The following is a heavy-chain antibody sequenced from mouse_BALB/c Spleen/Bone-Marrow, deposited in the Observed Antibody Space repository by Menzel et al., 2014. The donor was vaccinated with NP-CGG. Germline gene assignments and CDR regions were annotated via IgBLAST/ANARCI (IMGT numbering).Heavy chain of an antibody. CDR3: ASYYYGSSGCAY. J-gene: IGHJ3*01. CDR1: GFNIKDTY. Sequence: EVKLMESGAELVKPGASVKLSCTASGFNIKDTYMHWVKQRPEQGLEWIGRIDPANGNTKYDPKFQGKATITADTSSNTAYLQLSSLTSEDTAVYYCASYYYGSSGCAYWGQGTLVTVSA. V-gene: IGHV14-3*02. CDR2: IDPANGNT. D-gene: IGHD1-1*01.